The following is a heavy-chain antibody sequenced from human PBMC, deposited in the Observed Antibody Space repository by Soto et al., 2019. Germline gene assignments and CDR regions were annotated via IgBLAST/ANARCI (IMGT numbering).Heavy chain of an antibody. V-gene: IGHV1-2*02. CDR1: GYMFTGFY. J-gene: IGHJ4*02. CDR3: AAAAIPVAGRHLDF. Sequence: QVQLVQSGAEVKRPGASVKVSCKASGYMFTGFYLHWVRQAPGQGLEWMGWINPNNGVTTYAKNFQGRVTMTRDSSISTAYMELSSLRSDDTAVYFCAAAAIPVAGRHLDFWGQGTVVTVS. CDR2: INPNNGVT. D-gene: IGHD6-19*01.